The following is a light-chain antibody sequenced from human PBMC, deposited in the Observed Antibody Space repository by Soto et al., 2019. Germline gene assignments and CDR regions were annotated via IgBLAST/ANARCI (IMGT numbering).Light chain of an antibody. CDR1: QSVSSN. CDR3: QQYNNWPAMYT. CDR2: GAS. J-gene: IGKJ2*01. Sequence: EIVMTQSPATLSVSPGERVTLSCRASQSVSSNLAWYQQKPGQAPRLLIYGASTRATGIPARFSGSGSGTQFTLTISSLQSEDFANYYCQQYNNWPAMYTFGQGTTLEIK. V-gene: IGKV3-15*01.